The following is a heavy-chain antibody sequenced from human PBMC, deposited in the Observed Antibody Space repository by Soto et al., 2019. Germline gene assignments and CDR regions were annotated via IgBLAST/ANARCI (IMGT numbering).Heavy chain of an antibody. J-gene: IGHJ4*02. Sequence: GESLKISCKGSGYGFINYWIAWVRQMPGKGLEWMGIIYLGDSNTKYSPSFQGQVTISADKSISTAYLQWTSLKASDTAMYYCARLTCSSTSCYTQSSYYFDYWGQGTLVTVSS. CDR1: GYGFINYW. CDR2: IYLGDSNT. CDR3: ARLTCSSTSCYTQSSYYFDY. D-gene: IGHD2-2*02. V-gene: IGHV5-51*01.